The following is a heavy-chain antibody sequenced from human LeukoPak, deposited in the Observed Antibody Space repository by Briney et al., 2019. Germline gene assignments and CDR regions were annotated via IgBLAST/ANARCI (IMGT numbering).Heavy chain of an antibody. CDR3: ARVGVGGYSYGYLEYYFDY. J-gene: IGHJ4*02. Sequence: GGSLRLSCAASGFTFSSYGMHWVRQAPGKGLEWVAVIWYDGSNKYYADSVKGRSTISRDNSKNTLYLQMNSLRAEDTAVYYCARVGVGGYSYGYLEYYFDYWGQGTLVTVSS. D-gene: IGHD5-18*01. CDR2: IWYDGSNK. CDR1: GFTFSSYG. V-gene: IGHV3-33*01.